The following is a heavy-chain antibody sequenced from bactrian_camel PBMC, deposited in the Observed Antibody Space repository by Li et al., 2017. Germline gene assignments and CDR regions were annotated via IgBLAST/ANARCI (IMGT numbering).Heavy chain of an antibody. J-gene: IGHJ4*01. CDR3: AEGRGSRGEHCYSLNY. CDR2: FDSDGTT. D-gene: IGHD6*01. Sequence: VQLVESGGGSVQAGGSLRLSCTASGYIYSVYCMAWFFRAPGKEREGVAVFDSDGTTSYADSVKGRFTISRDSAKNTVYLQMNNLQPEDTATYYCAEGRGSRGEHCYSLNYWGQGTQVTVS. V-gene: IGHV3S53*01. CDR1: GYIYSVYC.